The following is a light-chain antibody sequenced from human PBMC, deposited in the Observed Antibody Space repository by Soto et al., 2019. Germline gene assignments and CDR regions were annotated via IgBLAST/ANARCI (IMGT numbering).Light chain of an antibody. V-gene: IGLV1-44*01. Sequence: QSVLTQPPSTSGTPGQRVTISCSGSSSNIGSNTVNWFQQLPGTAPKLLIYSHNQRPSGVPDRFSGSKSGTSASLAISGLQSEDEADYYCAAWDDSLYGYVFGTGTKVTVL. CDR2: SHN. J-gene: IGLJ1*01. CDR3: AAWDDSLYGYV. CDR1: SSNIGSNT.